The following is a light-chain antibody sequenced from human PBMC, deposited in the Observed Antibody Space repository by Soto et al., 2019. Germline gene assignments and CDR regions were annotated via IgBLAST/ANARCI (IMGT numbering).Light chain of an antibody. Sequence: QSALTQPASVSGSPGQSITISCTGTSSDVGGYNYVSWYQQHPGKAPKLLIYDVSNRSSWVSNRFSASKSGNTASLTISGLQAEDEADYYCSSYTISSTLLVFGTGTKVTVL. CDR1: SSDVGGYNY. CDR2: DVS. CDR3: SSYTISSTLLV. V-gene: IGLV2-14*01. J-gene: IGLJ1*01.